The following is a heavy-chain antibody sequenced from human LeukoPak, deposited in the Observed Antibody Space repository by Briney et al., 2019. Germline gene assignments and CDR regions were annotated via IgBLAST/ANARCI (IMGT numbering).Heavy chain of an antibody. CDR1: GGTFSSYA. CDR3: AKEGEGVLDY. J-gene: IGHJ4*02. V-gene: IGHV1-69*05. CDR2: IIPIYGTA. D-gene: IGHD3-10*01. Sequence: GASVKVSCKASGGTFSSYAISWVRQAPGQGLEWMGGIIPIYGTANYAQKFQGRVTITTDESTSTVYMELRSLRSEDTAVYYCAKEGEGVLDYWGQGSLVTVSS.